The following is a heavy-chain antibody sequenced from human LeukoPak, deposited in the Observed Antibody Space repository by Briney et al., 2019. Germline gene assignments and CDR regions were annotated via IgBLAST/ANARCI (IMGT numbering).Heavy chain of an antibody. Sequence: PGGSLRLSCAASGFTFSGFTMSWIRQAPGKGLEWVSYISSSGSTIYYADSVKGRFTISRDNAKNSLYLQMNSLRAEDTAVYYCARARVGGYYGMDVWGQGTTVTVSS. V-gene: IGHV3-11*01. CDR1: GFTFSGFT. CDR2: ISSSGSTI. D-gene: IGHD3-10*01. CDR3: ARARVGGYYGMDV. J-gene: IGHJ6*02.